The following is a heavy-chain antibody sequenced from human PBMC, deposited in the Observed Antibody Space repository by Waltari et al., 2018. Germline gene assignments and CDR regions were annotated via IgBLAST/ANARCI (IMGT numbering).Heavy chain of an antibody. D-gene: IGHD3-16*01. CDR1: GLSFSTYV. Sequence: EVQLLESGGGLVQPGGSLRLSCAAAGLSFSTYVMNWVRQAPGKGLEWVSSISDAGGIINYADSVKGRFTISRDNSKNTLYLQMNSLRGEDTAVYYCARASGVDYWGQGTLVTISS. CDR3: ARASGVDY. J-gene: IGHJ4*02. V-gene: IGHV3-23*01. CDR2: ISDAGGII.